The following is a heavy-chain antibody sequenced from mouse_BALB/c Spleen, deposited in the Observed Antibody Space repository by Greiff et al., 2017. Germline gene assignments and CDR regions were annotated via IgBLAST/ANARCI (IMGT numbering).Heavy chain of an antibody. CDR3: ARMGFDY. CDR2: IWSGGST. CDR1: GFSLTSYG. J-gene: IGHJ2*01. V-gene: IGHV2-2*02. Sequence: VQLQQSGPGLVQPSQSLSITCTVFGFSLTSYGVHWVRQSPGKGLEWLGVIWSGGSTDYNAAFISRLSISKDNSKSQVFFKMNSLQANDTAIYYCARMGFDYWGQGTTLTVSS.